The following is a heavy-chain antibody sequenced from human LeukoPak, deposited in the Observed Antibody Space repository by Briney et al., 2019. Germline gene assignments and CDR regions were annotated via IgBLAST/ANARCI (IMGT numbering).Heavy chain of an antibody. J-gene: IGHJ4*02. CDR2: IKQDGSEK. V-gene: IGHV3-7*01. CDR3: ARDPSDYGDSPYFDY. D-gene: IGHD4-17*01. Sequence: GGSLRLSCAASGFTFSSYWMSWVRQAPGKGLEWVANIKQDGSEKYYVDSVKGRFTISRDNAKNSLYLQMNSLRAEDTAVYYCARDPSDYGDSPYFDYWGQGTLVTVSS. CDR1: GFTFSSYW.